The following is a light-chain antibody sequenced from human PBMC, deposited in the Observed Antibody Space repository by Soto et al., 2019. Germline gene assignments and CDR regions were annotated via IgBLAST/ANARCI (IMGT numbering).Light chain of an antibody. CDR3: RQYGSSPPYT. CDR1: QSVSSSSY. Sequence: EIVLTQSPGTLSLSPGERATLSCRASQSVSSSSYLAWYQQKPGQAPRLLIYGASSRATGIPDRFSGSGSATDFTLTISRLEPEEFAVYYCRQYGSSPPYTFGQGTKLEIK. V-gene: IGKV3-20*01. J-gene: IGKJ2*01. CDR2: GAS.